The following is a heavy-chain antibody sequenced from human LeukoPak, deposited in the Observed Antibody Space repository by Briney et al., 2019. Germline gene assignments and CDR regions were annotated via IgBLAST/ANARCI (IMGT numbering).Heavy chain of an antibody. D-gene: IGHD3-3*01. CDR2: IYYSGST. CDR1: GGSISSSSYY. V-gene: IGHV4-61*05. J-gene: IGHJ4*02. CDR3: ARFTLEEYFDY. Sequence: KTSETLSLTCTVSGGSISSSSYYWGCFRQPPGKGLEWIGYIYYSGSTNYNPSLKSRVTISVDTSKNQFSLKLSSVTAADTAVYYCARFTLEEYFDYWGQGTLITVSS.